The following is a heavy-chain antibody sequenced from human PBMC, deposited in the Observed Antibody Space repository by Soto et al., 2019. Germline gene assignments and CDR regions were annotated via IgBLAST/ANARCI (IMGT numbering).Heavy chain of an antibody. D-gene: IGHD1-26*01. V-gene: IGHV3-23*01. CDR1: GFTFSSYA. CDR2: ISGSGGST. CDR3: AKDQWELPYYFDY. J-gene: IGHJ4*02. Sequence: GGSLRLSCAASGFTFSSYAMSWVRQAPGKGLEWVSAISGSGGSTYYADSVKGRFTISRDNSKNTLYLQTNSLRAEDTAVYYCAKDQWELPYYFDYWGQGTLVTVSS.